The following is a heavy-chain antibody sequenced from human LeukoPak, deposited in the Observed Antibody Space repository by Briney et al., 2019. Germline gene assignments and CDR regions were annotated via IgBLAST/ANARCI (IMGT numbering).Heavy chain of an antibody. D-gene: IGHD3-22*01. CDR1: GFTFSHYS. V-gene: IGHV3-21*06. CDR3: ARDVHSSGYYGNNY. CDR2: ISSGSSYI. Sequence: GGSLRLSCEVFGFTFSHYSMSWVRQAPEKGLEWVSSISSGSSYIYYGDSVRGRFTISRDNAKSLLFLQMNSLRAEDTAVYYCARDVHSSGYYGNNYWGQGTLVTVSS. J-gene: IGHJ4*02.